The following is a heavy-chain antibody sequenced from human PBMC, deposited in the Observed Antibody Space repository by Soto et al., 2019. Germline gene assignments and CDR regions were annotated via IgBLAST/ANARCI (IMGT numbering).Heavy chain of an antibody. CDR2: IYHSGST. J-gene: IGHJ4*02. D-gene: IGHD7-27*01. CDR1: GASISSTNW. V-gene: IGHV4-4*02. Sequence: QVQLQESGPGLVKPSGTLSLTCAVSGASISSTNWWSWVRQPPGKGLEWVGEIYHSGSTNYNPSLKSRVTVSVDKSKNQCSLELSSVTAADTALYYCARKGWTGGIDYWGQGTLVTVSS. CDR3: ARKGWTGGIDY.